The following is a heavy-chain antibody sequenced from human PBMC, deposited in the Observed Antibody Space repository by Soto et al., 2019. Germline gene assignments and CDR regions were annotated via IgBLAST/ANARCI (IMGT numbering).Heavy chain of an antibody. CDR2: IYASGAT. CDR1: GGSISTYY. J-gene: IGHJ4*02. D-gene: IGHD3-10*01. V-gene: IGHV4-59*01. CDR3: ARSHSFDGSIYHYYFDF. Sequence: SETLSLTCTVSGGSISTYYWSWIRQPPGGTLEWIGYIYASGATTYNPSLESRVTMSVDMPNNEFSLELTSLTAAETAVYYCARSHSFDGSIYHYYFDFWGQGTVVTV.